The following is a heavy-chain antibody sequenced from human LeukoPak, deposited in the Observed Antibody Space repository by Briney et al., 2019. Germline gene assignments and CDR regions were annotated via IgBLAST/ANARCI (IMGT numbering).Heavy chain of an antibody. CDR1: GFTFSSYA. CDR2: ISYDGSNK. V-gene: IGHV3-30*04. J-gene: IGHJ3*02. Sequence: GGSLRLSCAASGFTFSSYAMHWVRQAPGKGLEWVAVISYDGSNKYYADSVKGRFTISRDNAKNSLYLQMNSLRAEDTAVYYCARWVDAFDIWGQGTMVTVSS. CDR3: ARWVDAFDI.